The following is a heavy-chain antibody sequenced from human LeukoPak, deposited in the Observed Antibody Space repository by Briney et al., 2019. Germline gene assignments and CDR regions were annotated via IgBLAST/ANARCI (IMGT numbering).Heavy chain of an antibody. CDR1: GFTFDDYG. Sequence: GGSLRLSCAASGFTFDDYGMSWVRQAPGKGLEWVSGINWNGGSTGYADSVKGRFTISRDNAKNSLYLQMNSLRAEDTALYYCARVMKGYDILTGYYPSYYSSMTSGAKGPRSPSP. V-gene: IGHV3-20*04. CDR3: ARVMKGYDILTGYYPSYYSSMTS. J-gene: IGHJ6*03. D-gene: IGHD3-9*01. CDR2: INWNGGST.